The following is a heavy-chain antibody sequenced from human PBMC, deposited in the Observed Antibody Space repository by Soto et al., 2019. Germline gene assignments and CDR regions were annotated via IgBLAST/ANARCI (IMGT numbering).Heavy chain of an antibody. V-gene: IGHV4-39*01. J-gene: IGHJ5*02. CDR2: ICYSWTT. CDR1: GDSIYTSRYY. Sequence: SGTLSLTCTCSGDSIYTSRYYWGWMRQPPGKGLEWIGCICYSWTTYYNPSLKSRVTISADTSKNQFSLELSSVTAADTAFYNCARLKGAFLISTYNWFDPWGQGPLVT. D-gene: IGHD2-2*01. CDR3: ARLKGAFLISTYNWFDP.